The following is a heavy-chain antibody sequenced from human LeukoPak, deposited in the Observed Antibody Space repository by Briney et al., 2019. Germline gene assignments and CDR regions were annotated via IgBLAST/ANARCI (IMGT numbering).Heavy chain of an antibody. CDR3: AREYYDFWSGYRFHDY. CDR2: ISSSGSTI. D-gene: IGHD3-3*01. Sequence: GGSLRLSCAASGFTFSDYYMSWIRQAPGKGLEWVSCISSSGSTIYYADSVKGRFTISRDNAKNSLYLQMNSLRAEDTAVYYCAREYYDFWSGYRFHDYWGQGTLVTVSS. CDR1: GFTFSDYY. V-gene: IGHV3-11*01. J-gene: IGHJ4*02.